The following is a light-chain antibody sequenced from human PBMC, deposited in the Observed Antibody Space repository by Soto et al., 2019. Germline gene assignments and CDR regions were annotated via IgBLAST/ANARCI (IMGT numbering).Light chain of an antibody. CDR2: KAS. CDR3: HQYSDYFPGGS. CDR1: ESINSW. Sequence: DIQMTQSPSTLSASVGDRVTITCRASESINSWLAWYQQKPGKVPNLLIYKASSLETGVPSRFSGSGCGSEFALTISILQPDDFATYSCHQYSDYFPGGSFGQGTKLEIK. J-gene: IGKJ2*01. V-gene: IGKV1-5*03.